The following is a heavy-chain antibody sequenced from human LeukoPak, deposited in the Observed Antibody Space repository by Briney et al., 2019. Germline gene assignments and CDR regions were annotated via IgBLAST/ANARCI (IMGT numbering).Heavy chain of an antibody. CDR1: GFTFSSYA. CDR2: ISYDGSNK. Sequence: GGSLRLSCAASGFTFSSYAMHWVRQAPGKGLEWVAVISYDGSNKYYADSAKGRFTISRDNSKNTLYLQMNSLRAEDTAVYYCARDLNVPGPLDYWGQGTLVTVSS. CDR3: ARDLNVPGPLDY. V-gene: IGHV3-30-3*01. J-gene: IGHJ4*02.